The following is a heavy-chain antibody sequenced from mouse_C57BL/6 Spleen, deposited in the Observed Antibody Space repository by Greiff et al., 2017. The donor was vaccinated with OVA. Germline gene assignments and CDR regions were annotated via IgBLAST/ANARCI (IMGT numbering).Heavy chain of an antibody. CDR2: ISGGGGNT. CDR1: GFTFSSYT. V-gene: IGHV5-9*01. CDR3: ATTGTGYWYFDV. J-gene: IGHJ1*03. D-gene: IGHD4-1*02. Sequence: EVQLQESGGGLVKPGGSLKLSCAASGFTFSSYTMSWVRQTPEKRLEWVATISGGGGNTYYPDSVKGRFTISRDNAKNTLYLQMSSLRSEDTALYYCATTGTGYWYFDVWGTGTTVTVSS.